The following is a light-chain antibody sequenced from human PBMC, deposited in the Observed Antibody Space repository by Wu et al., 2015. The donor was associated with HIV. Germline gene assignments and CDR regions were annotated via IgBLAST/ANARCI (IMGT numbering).Light chain of an antibody. J-gene: IGKJ3*01. Sequence: EIVMTQSPATLSVSPGESATLSCRASQSVRNNLAWYQQKPGQAPRFLIYGASARATGIPPRFSDSGSGTEFTLTISSMQSEDFAVSYCQQYNERPGTFGPGTKVDIK. CDR3: QQYNERPGT. CDR1: QSVRNN. V-gene: IGKV3-15*01. CDR2: GAS.